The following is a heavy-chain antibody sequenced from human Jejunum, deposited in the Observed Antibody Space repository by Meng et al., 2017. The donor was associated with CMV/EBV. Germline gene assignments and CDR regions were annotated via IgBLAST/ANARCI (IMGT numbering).Heavy chain of an antibody. D-gene: IGHD2/OR15-2a*01. CDR2: VTPVLNIA. CDR1: GGLFTDFS. CDR3: ARDYCNSGTCANWFDP. V-gene: IGHV1-69*04. J-gene: IGHJ5*02. Sequence: SGGLFTDFSVAWVRQGPGQGLQWMGRVTPVLNIAHYAETFQGRVTVTADKSTSTAYMELSNLRSEDTAVYYCARDYCNSGTCANWFDPWGQGTLVTVSS.